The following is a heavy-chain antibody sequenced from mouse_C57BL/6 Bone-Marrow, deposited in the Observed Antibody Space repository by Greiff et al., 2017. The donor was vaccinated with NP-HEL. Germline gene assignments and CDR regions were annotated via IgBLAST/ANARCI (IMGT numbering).Heavy chain of an antibody. Sequence: QVQLKESGAELARPGASVKLSCKASGYTFTSYGISWVKQRTGQGLEWIGEIYPRSGNTYYIEKFKGKAILTADKSSSTAYMELRSLTSEDSAVYVCAVYPTLYYAMDYWGQGTSVAVSS. J-gene: IGHJ4*01. CDR1: GYTFTSYG. CDR3: AVYPTLYYAMDY. D-gene: IGHD1-1*01. V-gene: IGHV1-81*01. CDR2: IYPRSGNT.